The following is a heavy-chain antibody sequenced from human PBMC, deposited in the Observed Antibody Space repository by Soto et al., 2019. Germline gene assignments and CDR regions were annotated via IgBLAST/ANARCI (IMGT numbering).Heavy chain of an antibody. D-gene: IGHD4-4*01. V-gene: IGHV4-39*01. CDR2: IYYSGST. CDR3: ASLTTAPLPNFEWDYGMDV. CDR1: GGSISSGGYY. Sequence: NPSETLSLTCTVSGGSISSGGYYWSWIRQPPGKGLEWIGSIYYSGSTYYNPSLKSRVTISVDTSKNQFSLKLSSVTAADTAVYYCASLTTAPLPNFEWDYGMDVWGQGTTVTVSS. J-gene: IGHJ6*02.